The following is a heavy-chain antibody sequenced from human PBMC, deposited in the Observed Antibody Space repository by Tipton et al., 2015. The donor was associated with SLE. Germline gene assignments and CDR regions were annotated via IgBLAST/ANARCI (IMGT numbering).Heavy chain of an antibody. CDR2: IYYSGST. Sequence: TLSLTCTVSGGSISSSSYYWGWTRQPPGKGLEWIGSIYYSGSTNYNPSLKSRVTISVDTSKNQFSLKLSSVTAADTAVYYCASGSEYYYDSSGYSDYWGQGTLVTVSS. CDR3: ASGSEYYYDSSGYSDY. V-gene: IGHV4-39*07. D-gene: IGHD3-22*01. J-gene: IGHJ4*02. CDR1: GGSISSSSYY.